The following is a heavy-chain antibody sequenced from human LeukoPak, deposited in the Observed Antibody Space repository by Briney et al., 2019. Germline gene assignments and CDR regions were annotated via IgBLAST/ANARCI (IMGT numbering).Heavy chain of an antibody. D-gene: IGHD2/OR15-2a*01. V-gene: IGHV3-30*02. CDR2: IRYDGSNK. Sequence: GGSLRLSCAASGFTFSSYGMHWVRQAPGKGLEWVAFIRYDGSNKYYADSVKGRFTISRDNSKNTLYLQMNSLRAEDTAVYYCAKETSSFENYFDYWGQGTLVTVSS. CDR1: GFTFSSYG. J-gene: IGHJ4*02. CDR3: AKETSSFENYFDY.